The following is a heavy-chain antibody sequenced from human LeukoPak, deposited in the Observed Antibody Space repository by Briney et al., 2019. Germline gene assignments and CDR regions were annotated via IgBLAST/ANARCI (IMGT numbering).Heavy chain of an antibody. D-gene: IGHD3-10*01. V-gene: IGHV3-7*01. CDR1: GFPFSSYW. Sequence: GGSLRLSCAASGFPFSSYWMSWVRQAPGKGLEGMANIKQDGSEKYYVDSVKGRFTISRDNAKNSLYLQMNSLRAEDTAVYYCARDFGYGSGSYGVNWGQGTLVTVSS. CDR2: IKQDGSEK. J-gene: IGHJ4*02. CDR3: ARDFGYGSGSYGVN.